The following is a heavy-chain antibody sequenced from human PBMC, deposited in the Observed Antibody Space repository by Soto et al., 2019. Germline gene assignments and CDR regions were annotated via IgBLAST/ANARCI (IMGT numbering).Heavy chain of an antibody. CDR3: AKDKRGSKNYYYYGMDV. CDR1: GFTFDDYT. J-gene: IGHJ6*02. V-gene: IGHV3-43*01. D-gene: IGHD3-10*01. Sequence: GGSLRLSCAASGFTFDDYTMHWVRQAPGKGLEWVSLISWDGGSTYYADSVKGRFTISRDNSKNSLYLQMNSLRTEDTALYYCAKDKRGSKNYYYYGMDVWGQGTTVTVSS. CDR2: ISWDGGST.